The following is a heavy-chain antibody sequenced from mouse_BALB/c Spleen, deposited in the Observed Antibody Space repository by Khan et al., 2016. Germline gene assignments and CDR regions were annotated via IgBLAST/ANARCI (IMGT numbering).Heavy chain of an antibody. CDR2: ISYSGST. CDR1: GYSITSDYA. CDR3: AIWLLEFPYYFDY. Sequence: EVQLQESGPGLVKPSQSLSLTCTVTGYSITSDYAWNWIRQFPGNKLEWMGYISYSGSTIYNPSLKSRISITRDTSKNQFFLQLNSVTTEDTATYYCAIWLLEFPYYFDYWGQGTTLTVSS. V-gene: IGHV3-2*02. D-gene: IGHD2-12*01. J-gene: IGHJ2*01.